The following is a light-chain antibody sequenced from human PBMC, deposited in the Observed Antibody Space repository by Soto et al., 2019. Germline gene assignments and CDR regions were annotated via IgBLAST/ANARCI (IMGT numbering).Light chain of an antibody. CDR2: GAS. V-gene: IGKV3-20*01. CDR1: QSVTSNS. CDR3: QQYGSSLIT. J-gene: IGKJ5*01. Sequence: EIVLTQSPGTLSLSPGEGATLSCRASQSVTSNSLAWYHQKPGQPPRLLIYGASSRATGIPDRFSGSGSGTDLTLTISRLEPEDFAVYYCQQYGSSLITFGQGTRLEIE.